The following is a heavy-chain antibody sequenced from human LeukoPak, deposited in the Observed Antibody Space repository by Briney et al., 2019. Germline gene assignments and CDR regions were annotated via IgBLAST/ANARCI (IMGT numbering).Heavy chain of an antibody. Sequence: SETLSLTCAVYGGSFSGYYWSWIRQPPGKGLEWIGEINHSGSTKYNPSLKSRVTISVDTSKNQFSLKLSSVTAADTAVYYCARRVGRYFGERAYYYNYMDVWGKGTTVTISS. V-gene: IGHV4-34*01. CDR1: GGSFSGYY. J-gene: IGHJ6*03. D-gene: IGHD3-10*01. CDR2: INHSGST. CDR3: ARRVGRYFGERAYYYNYMDV.